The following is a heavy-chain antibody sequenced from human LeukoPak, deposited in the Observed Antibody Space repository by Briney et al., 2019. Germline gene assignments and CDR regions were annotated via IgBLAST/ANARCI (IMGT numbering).Heavy chain of an antibody. CDR1: GFTLSSYA. CDR2: ISGSGGSI. D-gene: IGHD2-15*01. V-gene: IGHV3-23*01. J-gene: IGHJ4*02. Sequence: PGGSLRLSCAASGFTLSSYAMSWVRQAPGKGLEWVSAISGSGGSIYYADSVKGRFTISRDNSKNTLYLQMNSLRAEDTAVYYCAKDRGGIVDYWGQGTLVTVSS. CDR3: AKDRGGIVDY.